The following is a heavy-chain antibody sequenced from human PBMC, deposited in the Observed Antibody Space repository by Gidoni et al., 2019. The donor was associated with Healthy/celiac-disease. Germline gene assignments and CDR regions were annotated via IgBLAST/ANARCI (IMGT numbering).Heavy chain of an antibody. Sequence: EVQLVESGGGLVQPGGSLRLSCAASGFTFSSDWMRWVRQAPGKGREWVANRKQDGSEKYYVDSVKGRFTISRDNAKNSLYLQMNSLRAEDTAVYYCARSISGWLVLAYWGQGTLVTVSS. CDR1: GFTFSSDW. D-gene: IGHD6-19*01. J-gene: IGHJ4*02. CDR2: RKQDGSEK. V-gene: IGHV3-7*01. CDR3: ARSISGWLVLAY.